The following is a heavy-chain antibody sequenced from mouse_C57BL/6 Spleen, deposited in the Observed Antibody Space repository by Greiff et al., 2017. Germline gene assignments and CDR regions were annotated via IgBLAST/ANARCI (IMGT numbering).Heavy chain of an antibody. J-gene: IGHJ1*03. D-gene: IGHD1-1*01. CDR2: INPNNGGT. CDR1: GYTFTDYY. V-gene: IGHV1-26*01. Sequence: VQLQQSGPELVKPGASVKISCKASGYTFTDYYMNWVKQSHGKSLEWIGDINPNNGGTSYNQKFKGKATLTVDKSSSTAYIELRSLTSEDSAVYYCARSLLYYGSSYEYFDVWGTGTTVTVSS. CDR3: ARSLLYYGSSYEYFDV.